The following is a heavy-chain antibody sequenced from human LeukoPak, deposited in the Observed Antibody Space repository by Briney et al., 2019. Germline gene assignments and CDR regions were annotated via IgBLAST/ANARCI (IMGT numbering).Heavy chain of an antibody. D-gene: IGHD2-15*01. J-gene: IGHJ4*02. CDR1: GFSFRNYL. CDR3: ARDGGLHTNFDY. V-gene: IGHV3-7*01. Sequence: GGSLRLSCAASGFSFRNYLMGWVRQAPGKGLEWVANTKPDGGAEYYADSVRGRFTASRDNANNLLYLQMNRLRAEDTAVYYCARDGGLHTNFDYWGQGTLLTVSS. CDR2: TKPDGGAE.